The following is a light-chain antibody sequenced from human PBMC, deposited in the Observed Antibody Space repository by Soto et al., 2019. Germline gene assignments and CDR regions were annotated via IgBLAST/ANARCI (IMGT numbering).Light chain of an antibody. CDR1: QSISSSY. CDR3: QQYGGSPLT. Sequence: EIVLTQSPGTLSLSPGERATLSCRASQSISSSYLAWYQQKPGQAPRLLMYDASTRATGIPDRFSGSGSGTDFTLIISRLEPEDFAVYFCQQYGGSPLTFGQGTKVEIK. V-gene: IGKV3-20*01. CDR2: DAS. J-gene: IGKJ1*01.